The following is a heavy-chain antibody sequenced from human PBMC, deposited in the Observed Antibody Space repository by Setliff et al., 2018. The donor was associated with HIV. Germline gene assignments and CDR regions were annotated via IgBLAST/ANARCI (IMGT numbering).Heavy chain of an antibody. Sequence: SETLSLTCDVSGSYISNSYYWGWVRQPPGKGLEWIGSIYHSGTTYYNPSLKSRVTISVATSKIQFSLKSTSVTAADTALYYCARSKYSSGWYSDHDAFDIWGQGTMVTVSS. CDR3: ARSKYSSGWYSDHDAFDI. J-gene: IGHJ3*02. D-gene: IGHD6-19*01. CDR1: GSYISNSYY. V-gene: IGHV4-38-2*01. CDR2: IYHSGTT.